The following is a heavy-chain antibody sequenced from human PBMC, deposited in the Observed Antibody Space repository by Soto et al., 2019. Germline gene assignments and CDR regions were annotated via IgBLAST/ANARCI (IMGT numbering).Heavy chain of an antibody. CDR1: GGSISSSSYY. D-gene: IGHD2-8*01. V-gene: IGHV4-39*01. CDR3: VSQRTSVLTQAYFDY. J-gene: IGHJ4*02. CDR2: VYYRGRS. Sequence: SETLSLTCTVSGGSISSSSYYWGWIRQSPGKGLEWIGSVYYRGRSYSKSSVKSRVTISVDTSKNQFSLNLNSVTDSDTAVYFCVSQRTSVLTQAYFDYWGPGALVTVSS.